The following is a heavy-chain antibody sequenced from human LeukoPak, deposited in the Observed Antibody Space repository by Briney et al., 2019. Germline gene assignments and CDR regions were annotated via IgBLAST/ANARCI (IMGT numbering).Heavy chain of an antibody. Sequence: GGSLRLSCVASGLAFSSYSMHWVRQAPGKGLEWVGVISYDGSDEYYTDSVKGRFTISRDNSKNTVYLQMNSLRADDTAVYYCARDFTPEWFDIHWGQGTLVSVSS. CDR3: ARDFTPEWFDIH. CDR2: ISYDGSDE. D-gene: IGHD3-3*01. CDR1: GLAFSSYS. J-gene: IGHJ4*02. V-gene: IGHV3-30*04.